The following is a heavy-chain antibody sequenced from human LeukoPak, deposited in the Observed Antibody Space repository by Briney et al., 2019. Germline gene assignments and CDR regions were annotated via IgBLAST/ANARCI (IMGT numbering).Heavy chain of an antibody. CDR3: ARGRGEYSRYNWFDP. V-gene: IGHV4-59*01. D-gene: IGHD6-6*01. CDR2: IYYSGST. J-gene: IGHJ5*02. CDR1: GGSISSYY. Sequence: KPSETLSLTCTVSGGSISSYYWSWIRQPPGKGLEWIGYIYYSGSTNYNPSLKSRVTISVDTSKNQFSLKLSSVTAADTAVYYCARGRGEYSRYNWFDPWGQGTLVTASS.